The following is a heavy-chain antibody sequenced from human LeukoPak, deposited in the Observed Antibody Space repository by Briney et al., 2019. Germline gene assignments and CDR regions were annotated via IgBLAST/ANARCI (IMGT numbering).Heavy chain of an antibody. CDR1: IGSMSSSSYY. J-gene: IGHJ4*02. CDR2: IYYSGST. V-gene: IGHV4-39*02. D-gene: IGHD6-13*01. Sequence: PSDTQSLTCTVWIGSMSSSSYYWGWIRQPPGKGLEWIGGIYYSGSTCYNRSVKIRVTLSVDKSKNQFSLKLPSVTAADTAVYYCTRDAHTEQQLVHLNWGQGTLVTVSS. CDR3: TRDAHTEQQLVHLN.